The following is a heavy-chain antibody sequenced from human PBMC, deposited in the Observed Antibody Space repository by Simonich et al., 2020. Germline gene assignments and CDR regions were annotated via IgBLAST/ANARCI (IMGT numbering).Heavy chain of an antibody. CDR2: INHSGRT. CDR3: ARGLRVAAAGTAFQH. Sequence: QVQLQQWGAGLLKPSETLSLTCAVYGGSFSGYYWSWIRQPPGQGLEWVGEINHSGRTNNTPALKSRVTISVDTSKNQFSLKLSSVTAADTAVYYCARGLRVAAAGTAFQHWGQGTLVTVSS. CDR1: GGSFSGYY. D-gene: IGHD6-13*01. J-gene: IGHJ1*01. V-gene: IGHV4-34*01.